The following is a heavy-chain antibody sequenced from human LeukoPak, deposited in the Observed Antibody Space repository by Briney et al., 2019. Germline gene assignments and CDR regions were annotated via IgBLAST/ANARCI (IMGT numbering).Heavy chain of an antibody. Sequence: PGGSLRLSCAAPGFTFGTYAMSWVRQAPGKGLEWVSFISPSGDRTSNADSVEGRFTISRDNPRNTLYLQMNSLRDEDTAVYYCAIMHGYYDGSGYWVQWGEGTLVTVSS. CDR3: AIMHGYYDGSGYWVQ. J-gene: IGHJ4*02. CDR2: ISPSGDRT. CDR1: GFTFGTYA. D-gene: IGHD3-22*01. V-gene: IGHV3-23*01.